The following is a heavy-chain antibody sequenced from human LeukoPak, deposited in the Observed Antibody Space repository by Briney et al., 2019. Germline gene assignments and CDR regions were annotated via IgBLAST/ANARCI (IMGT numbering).Heavy chain of an antibody. CDR1: GYSFTTYW. Sequence: GESLRISCKASGYSFTTYWIGWVRQMPGKGLECMGIIYPGDSDTRYSPSFQGQVTISADKSISTAYLQWSSLKASDTAMYYCARHETGPYFDYWGQGTLVTVSS. CDR3: ARHETGPYFDY. D-gene: IGHD1-1*01. CDR2: IYPGDSDT. J-gene: IGHJ4*02. V-gene: IGHV5-51*01.